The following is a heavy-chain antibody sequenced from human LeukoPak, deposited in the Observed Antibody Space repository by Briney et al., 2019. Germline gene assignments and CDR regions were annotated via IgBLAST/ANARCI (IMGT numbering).Heavy chain of an antibody. CDR1: GFTFSSYG. CDR3: AKGFSSGPWDACDI. CDR2: ISYDGSNK. J-gene: IGHJ3*02. Sequence: PGGSLRLSCAASGFTFSSYGMHWVRQAPGKGLEWVAVISYDGSNKYYADSVKGRFTISRDSSKNMLYLQMNSLRVEDTAVYYCAKGFSSGPWDACDIWGQGTMVTVSS. V-gene: IGHV3-30*18. D-gene: IGHD3-22*01.